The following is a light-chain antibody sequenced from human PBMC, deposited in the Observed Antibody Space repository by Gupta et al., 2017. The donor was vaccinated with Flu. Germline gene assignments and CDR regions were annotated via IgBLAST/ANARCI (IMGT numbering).Light chain of an antibody. CDR3: QQCNNWPLT. CDR1: QSVSTY. V-gene: IGKV3-11*01. CDR2: DAS. Sequence: EIVLTQSPATLSLSPGERATLSCRASQSVSTYLAWYQQKPGQAPRLFIYDASNRATGIPARFSGSGSGTDFTFTISSLEPEDFAVYYCQQCNNWPLTFGGGTKVEIK. J-gene: IGKJ4*01.